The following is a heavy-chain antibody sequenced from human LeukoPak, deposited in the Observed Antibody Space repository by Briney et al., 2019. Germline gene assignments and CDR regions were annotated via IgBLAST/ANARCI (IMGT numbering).Heavy chain of an antibody. CDR3: VPRKEWSCYMDV. J-gene: IGHJ6*03. D-gene: IGHD3-3*01. CDR2: INPSGGST. Sequence: ASVKVSCKASGYTFTSYYMHWVRQAPGQGLEWMGIINPSGGSTSYAQKFQGRVTMTRDTSTSTVYMELSSLRSDDTAVYYCVPRKEWSCYMDVWGKGTTVTVSS. CDR1: GYTFTSYY. V-gene: IGHV1-46*01.